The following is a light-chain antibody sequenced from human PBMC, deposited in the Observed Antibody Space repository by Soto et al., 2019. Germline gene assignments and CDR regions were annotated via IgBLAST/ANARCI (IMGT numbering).Light chain of an antibody. Sequence: DIVMTQSPNSLAVSLGERATINCKSGQSVLYSSTNNNYLAWYQQKPGQPPKLLIYWASTREFGVPDRFSSSGSGTDFTLTISSLQAEDVAVYYCQQYYSTPWTFGQGTKVEIK. CDR1: QSVLYSSTNNNY. J-gene: IGKJ1*01. V-gene: IGKV4-1*01. CDR3: QQYYSTPWT. CDR2: WAS.